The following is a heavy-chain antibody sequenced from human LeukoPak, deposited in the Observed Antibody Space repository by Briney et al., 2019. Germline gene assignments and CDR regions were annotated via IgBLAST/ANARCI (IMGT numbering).Heavy chain of an antibody. CDR1: GGSISSGGYS. J-gene: IGHJ4*02. V-gene: IGHV4-30-2*01. CDR2: IYHSGST. D-gene: IGHD2-15*01. CDR3: ARVLSSGEFDY. Sequence: SETLSLTCAVSGGSISSGGYSWSWIRQPPGKGLEWIGYIYHSGSTYYNPSLKSRVTISVDRSKNQFSLKLSSVTAADTAVYYCARVLSSGEFDYWGQGTLVTVSS.